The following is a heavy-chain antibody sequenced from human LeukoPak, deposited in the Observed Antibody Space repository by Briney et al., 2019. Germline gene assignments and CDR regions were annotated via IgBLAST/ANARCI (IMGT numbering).Heavy chain of an antibody. Sequence: GGSLRLSCAASGFTFSDFAMIWVRQPPGKGLEWVSSTFQGGGEIHYADSVRGRFTTSRDSSRSTLFLQMNSLRGEDTAIYYCATYRQVMLPFEAWGQGTLVTVSS. J-gene: IGHJ5*02. CDR2: TFQGGGEI. CDR1: GFTFSDFA. CDR3: ATYRQVMLPFEA. D-gene: IGHD5-18*01. V-gene: IGHV3-23*01.